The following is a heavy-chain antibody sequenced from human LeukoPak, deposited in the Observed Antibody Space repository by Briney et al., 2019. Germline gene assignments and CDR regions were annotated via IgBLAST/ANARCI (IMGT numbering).Heavy chain of an antibody. D-gene: IGHD2-15*01. J-gene: IGHJ4*02. V-gene: IGHV4-4*07. CDR1: GHSISSGYY. CDR2: IYTSGST. CDR3: ARDDGCSGGSCYQY. Sequence: SETLSLTCTVSGHSISSGYYWGWIRQPAGKGLEWIGRIYTSGSTNYNPSLKSRVTMSVDTSKNQFSLKLSSVTAADTAVYYCARDDGCSGGSCYQYWGQGTLVTVSS.